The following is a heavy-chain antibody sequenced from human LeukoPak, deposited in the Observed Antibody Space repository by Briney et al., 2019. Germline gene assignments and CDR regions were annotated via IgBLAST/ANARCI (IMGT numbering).Heavy chain of an antibody. CDR2: IYYSGST. CDR1: GGSISSYY. Sequence: SETLSLTCTVSGGSISSYYWSWIRQPPGQGLEWIGYIYYSGSTNYNPSLKSRVTISVDTSKNQFSLNLSSVTAADTAVYYCARDLLSTAGYFDYWGQGTLVTVSS. J-gene: IGHJ4*02. V-gene: IGHV4-59*01. D-gene: IGHD6-19*01. CDR3: ARDLLSTAGYFDY.